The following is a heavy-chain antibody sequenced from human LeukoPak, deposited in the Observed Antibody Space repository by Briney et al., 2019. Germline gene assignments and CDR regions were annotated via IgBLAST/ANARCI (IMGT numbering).Heavy chain of an antibody. Sequence: PGGSLRLSCAASGFTFSSYAMNWVRQAPGKGLEWVAVISYDGSNKYYADSVKSRFTISRDNSKNTLYLQMNSLRAEDTAVYYCASFITKSWFDPWGQGTLVTVSS. V-gene: IGHV3-30-3*01. CDR1: GFTFSSYA. CDR3: ASFITKSWFDP. D-gene: IGHD3-22*01. J-gene: IGHJ5*02. CDR2: ISYDGSNK.